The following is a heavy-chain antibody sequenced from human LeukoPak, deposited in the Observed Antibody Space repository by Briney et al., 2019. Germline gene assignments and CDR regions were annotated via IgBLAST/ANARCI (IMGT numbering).Heavy chain of an antibody. CDR1: GGSFSGYY. CDR3: ARGHIVATISRGWFDP. CDR2: INHSGST. V-gene: IGHV4-34*01. D-gene: IGHD5-12*01. J-gene: IGHJ5*02. Sequence: PSETLSLTCAVYGGSFSGYYWSWIRQPPGKGLEWIGEINHSGSTNYNPSLKSRVTISVDTSKNQFSLKLSSVTAADTAVYYCARGHIVATISRGWFDPWGQGTLVAVSS.